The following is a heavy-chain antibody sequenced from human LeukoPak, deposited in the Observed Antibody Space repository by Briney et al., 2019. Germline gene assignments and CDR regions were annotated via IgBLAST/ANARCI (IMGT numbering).Heavy chain of an antibody. CDR1: GSSISTSTYY. D-gene: IGHD2-15*01. J-gene: IGHJ4*02. CDR2: MHYSGST. CDR3: AKWADCSCCNCYSGLDY. Sequence: SETLSLTCTVSGSSISTSTYYWGWIRQPPGKGLEWIGSMHYSGSTYYNPSLKSRVIISVDTSKNQFSLKLSSVTAADTAVYYRAKWADCSCCNCYSGLDYWGLGTLVTVSS. V-gene: IGHV4-39*07.